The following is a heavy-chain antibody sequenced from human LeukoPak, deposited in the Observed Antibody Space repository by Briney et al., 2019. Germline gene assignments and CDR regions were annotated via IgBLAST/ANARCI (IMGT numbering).Heavy chain of an antibody. V-gene: IGHV1-18*01. Sequence: ASVKVSCKASGYTFTSYGISWVRQAPGQGLERMGWISAYNGDTNYAQKLQGRVTMTTDTSTSTAYMELRSLRSDDTAVYYCARYYGDYSDFDYWGQGTLVTVSS. J-gene: IGHJ4*02. D-gene: IGHD4-17*01. CDR2: ISAYNGDT. CDR1: GYTFTSYG. CDR3: ARYYGDYSDFDY.